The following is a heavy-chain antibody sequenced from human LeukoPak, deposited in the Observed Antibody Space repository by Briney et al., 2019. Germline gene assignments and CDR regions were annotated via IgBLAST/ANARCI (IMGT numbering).Heavy chain of an antibody. J-gene: IGHJ4*02. CDR1: GFTFSSYT. D-gene: IGHD4-11*01. V-gene: IGHV3-30*04. Sequence: GGSLRLSCAASGFTFSSYTMYWFRQAPGKGLEWVASVSVEGIGRYFPGSVEGRFTISRYNSKNTVYLQMNNVRIEDTAVYFCATVTKVDFDYWGQGTLVTVSS. CDR2: VSVEGIGR. CDR3: ATVTKVDFDY.